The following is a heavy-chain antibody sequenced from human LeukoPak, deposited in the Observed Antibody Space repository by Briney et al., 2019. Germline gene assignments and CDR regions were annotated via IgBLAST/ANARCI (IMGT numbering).Heavy chain of an antibody. J-gene: IGHJ6*03. CDR2: IYYSGST. V-gene: IGHV4-39*07. CDR3: ARGNPRYYYGSGSYYNIPYYYYYMDV. D-gene: IGHD3-10*01. CDR1: GGSISSSSYY. Sequence: SETLSLTCTVSGGSISSSSYYWGWIRQPPGKGLEWIGSIYYSGSTYYNPSLKSRVTMSVDTSKNQFSLKLSSVTAADTAVYYCARGNPRYYYGSGSYYNIPYYYYYMDVWGKGTTVTVSS.